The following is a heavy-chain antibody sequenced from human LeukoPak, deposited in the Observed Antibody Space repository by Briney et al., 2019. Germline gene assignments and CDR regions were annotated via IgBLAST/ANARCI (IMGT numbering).Heavy chain of an antibody. CDR1: GYTFTGYY. CDR2: INSDSGFT. J-gene: IGHJ5*02. D-gene: IGHD3-9*01. V-gene: IGHV1-2*02. CDR3: ARNFDMKGFDP. Sequence: ASVKVSCKASGYTFTGYYMNWVRQAPGQGLEWMGWINSDSGFTKYAQKFQGRVTMTRDTSITTVYMDMTRLTSDDTAVYYCARNFDMKGFDPWGQGTLVTVSS.